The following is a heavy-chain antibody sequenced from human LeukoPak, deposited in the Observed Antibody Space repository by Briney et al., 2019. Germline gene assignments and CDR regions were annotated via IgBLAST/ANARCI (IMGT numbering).Heavy chain of an antibody. Sequence: GRSLRLSCAASGFTFSSYAMHWVRQAPGKGLEWVAVISYDGSNKYYADSVKGRFTISRDNSKNTLYLQMNSLRAEDTAVYYCARDRSGSYYRDAFDIWGQGTMVTVSS. D-gene: IGHD1-26*01. V-gene: IGHV3-30-3*01. CDR1: GFTFSSYA. J-gene: IGHJ3*02. CDR2: ISYDGSNK. CDR3: ARDRSGSYYRDAFDI.